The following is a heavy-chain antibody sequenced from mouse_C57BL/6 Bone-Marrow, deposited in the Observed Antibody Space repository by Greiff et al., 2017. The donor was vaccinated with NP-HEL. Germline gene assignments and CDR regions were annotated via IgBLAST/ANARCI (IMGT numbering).Heavy chain of an antibody. CDR1: GFSLTSYG. Sequence: VKLVESGPGLVQPSQSLSITCTVSGFSLTSYGVHWVRQSPGKGLEWLGVIWRGGSTDYNAAFMSRLSITKDNSKSQVFFKMNSLQADDTAIYYCAKNRGTTVVARGYFDVWGTGTTVTVSS. J-gene: IGHJ1*03. D-gene: IGHD1-1*01. V-gene: IGHV2-5*01. CDR3: AKNRGTTVVARGYFDV. CDR2: IWRGGST.